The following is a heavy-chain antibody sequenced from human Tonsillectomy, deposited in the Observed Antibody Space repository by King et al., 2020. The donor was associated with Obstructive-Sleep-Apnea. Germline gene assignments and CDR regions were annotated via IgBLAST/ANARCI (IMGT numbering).Heavy chain of an antibody. J-gene: IGHJ6*02. D-gene: IGHD5-12*01. CDR2: IHPSDSDS. Sequence: QLVQSGAEVRKPGESLKIPCKGSGYRFTGHWIAWVRQTPGKGLEWMGIIHPSDSDSRYSPSFQGRVTMSADRSISTVYLYWSSLKASDSATYYCARLGVGQTSGLGYPMDVWGQGTAVTVS. CDR1: GYRFTGHW. CDR3: ARLGVGQTSGLGYPMDV. V-gene: IGHV5-51*01.